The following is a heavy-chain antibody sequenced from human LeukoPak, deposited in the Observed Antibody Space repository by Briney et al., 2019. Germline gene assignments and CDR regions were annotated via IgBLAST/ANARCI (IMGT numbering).Heavy chain of an antibody. J-gene: IGHJ4*02. V-gene: IGHV1-69*04. Sequence: SVKVSCKASGGTFSSYTTSWVRQAPGQGLEWMGRIIPILGIANYARKFQGRVTITADKSTSTAYMELSSLRSEDTAVYYCARDPPMWDSSSSVDYWGQGTLVTVSS. CDR2: IIPILGIA. D-gene: IGHD6-6*01. CDR1: GGTFSSYT. CDR3: ARDPPMWDSSSSVDY.